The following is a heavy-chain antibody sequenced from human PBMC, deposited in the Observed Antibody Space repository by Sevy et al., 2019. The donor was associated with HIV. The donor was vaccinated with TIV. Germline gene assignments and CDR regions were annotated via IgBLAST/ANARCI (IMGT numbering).Heavy chain of an antibody. CDR3: ASTSDYGDYGPFDY. CDR1: GGSITSGDYY. Sequence: SETLSLTCTVSGGSITSGDYYWSWVRQPAGKGLEWIGRVFTSGNTNYNPSLKSRVTISVDTSKNQFSLKLTSVTAADTAMYYCASTSDYGDYGPFDYWGQGTLLTVSS. J-gene: IGHJ4*02. CDR2: VFTSGNT. D-gene: IGHD4-17*01. V-gene: IGHV4-61*02.